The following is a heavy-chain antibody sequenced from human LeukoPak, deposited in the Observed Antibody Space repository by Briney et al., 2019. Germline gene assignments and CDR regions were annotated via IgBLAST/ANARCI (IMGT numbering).Heavy chain of an antibody. CDR3: ARGGGDSSGYYYFPYYYYYYYMDV. V-gene: IGHV3-21*01. Sequence: PGGSLRLSCAASGFTFSSYSMNWVRQAPGKGLEWVSSISSSSSYIYYADSVKGRFTISRDNAKHSLYLKMNRGAAEHTAVYYCARGGGDSSGYYYFPYYYYYYYMDVWGKGTTVTVSS. CDR2: ISSSSSYI. CDR1: GFTFSSYS. J-gene: IGHJ6*03. D-gene: IGHD3-22*01.